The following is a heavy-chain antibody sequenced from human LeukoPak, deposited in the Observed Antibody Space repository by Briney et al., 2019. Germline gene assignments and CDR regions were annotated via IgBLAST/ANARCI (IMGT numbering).Heavy chain of an antibody. D-gene: IGHD5/OR15-5a*01. J-gene: IGHJ6*03. V-gene: IGHV3-73*01. CDR2: IRSKANAYAT. CDR1: GFTFSGSA. Sequence: GGSLRLSCAASGFTFSGSAMHWVRQASGKGLEWVGRIRSKANAYATTYPASVKGRFTISRDNAKNSLYLQMNSLRAEDTAVYYCARDERLYEEVYYMDVWGKGTTVTVSS. CDR3: ARDERLYEEVYYMDV.